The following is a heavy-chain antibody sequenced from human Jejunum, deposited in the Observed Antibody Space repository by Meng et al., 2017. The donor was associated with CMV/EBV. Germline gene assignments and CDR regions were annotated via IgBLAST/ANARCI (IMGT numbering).Heavy chain of an antibody. D-gene: IGHD4-11*01. CDR1: GYTFTDYF. Sequence: SCKASGYTFTDYFIHWVRQAPGQGLEWMGRINPLNGGTQYTQKFQGRVTMTRDTSINTANMEFNGLTFDDTAVYYCAAGLSTVMYDNWGQGTLVTVSS. CDR2: INPLNGGT. CDR3: AAGLSTVMYDN. V-gene: IGHV1-2*06. J-gene: IGHJ4*02.